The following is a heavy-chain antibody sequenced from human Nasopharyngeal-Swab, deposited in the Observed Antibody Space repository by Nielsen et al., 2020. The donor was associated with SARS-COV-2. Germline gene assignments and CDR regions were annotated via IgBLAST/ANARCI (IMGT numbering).Heavy chain of an antibody. CDR1: GGSISSSSYY. J-gene: IGHJ4*02. CDR3: AKQYYYDSSGYDPRSYYFDY. V-gene: IGHV4-39*01. CDR2: IYYSGST. D-gene: IGHD3-22*01. Sequence: SETLSPTCTVSGGSISSSSYYWGWIRQPPGKGLEWIGSIYYSGSTYYNPSLKSRVTISVDTSKNQFSRKLRSVTAADTAVYYCAKQYYYDSSGYDPRSYYFDYWGQGTLVTVSS.